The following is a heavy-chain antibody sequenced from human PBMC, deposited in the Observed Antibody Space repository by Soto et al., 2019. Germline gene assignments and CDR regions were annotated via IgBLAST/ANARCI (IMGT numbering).Heavy chain of an antibody. Sequence: QVQLVQSGAEVKKPGSSVKVSCKVSGGTFSSHSINWVRQAPGQGPEWMGGIIPIFGTENYGQKFQGRVTMTADESTSTAYMELSSLTSEDTALYYCSTSVYCSTTRCYYYYGLDVWGQGTTVIVSS. D-gene: IGHD2-2*01. CDR3: STSVYCSTTRCYYYYGLDV. CDR1: GGTFSSHS. J-gene: IGHJ6*01. CDR2: IIPIFGTE. V-gene: IGHV1-69*01.